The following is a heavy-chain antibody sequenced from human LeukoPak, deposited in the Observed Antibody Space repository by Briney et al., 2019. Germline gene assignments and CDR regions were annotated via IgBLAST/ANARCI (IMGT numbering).Heavy chain of an antibody. CDR3: ARLFLGNYFGHYYYYMDV. J-gene: IGHJ6*03. V-gene: IGHV4-34*01. Sequence: SETLSLTCAVYGGSFSGYYWSWIRQPPGKGLEWIGEINHSGSTNYNPSLKSRVTISVDTSKNQFSLKLSSVTAADTAVYYCARLFLGNYFGHYYYYMDVWGKGTTVTVSS. CDR1: GGSFSGYY. CDR2: INHSGST. D-gene: IGHD2/OR15-2a*01.